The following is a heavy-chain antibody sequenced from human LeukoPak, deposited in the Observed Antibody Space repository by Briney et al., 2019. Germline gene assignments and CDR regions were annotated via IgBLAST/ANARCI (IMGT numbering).Heavy chain of an antibody. V-gene: IGHV3-23*01. CDR3: AKRCGPDCYSWCS. CDR2: IRESGTVT. CDR1: GLTFSNYA. Sequence: PGGSLRLSCAASGLTFSNYAMSWVRQPPGKGLEWVSAIRESGTVTYYADSVRSRFTISRDNSKNTLYLQMNSLRADDTAVYYCAKRCGPDCYSWCSWGQGTLVTVS. D-gene: IGHD2-21*01. J-gene: IGHJ5*02.